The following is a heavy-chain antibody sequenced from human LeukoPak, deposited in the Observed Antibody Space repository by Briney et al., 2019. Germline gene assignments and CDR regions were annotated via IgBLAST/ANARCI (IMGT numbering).Heavy chain of an antibody. CDR3: ARDVIAAAVGWFDP. D-gene: IGHD6-13*01. CDR2: INTNNGNP. J-gene: IGHJ5*02. V-gene: IGHV7-4-1*02. CDR1: GYTFTNYG. Sequence: GASVKVSCKTSGYTFTNYGLNWVRQAPGLGLEWMGWINTNNGNPTYAQGFTGRFVFSLDTSVSTAYLQISSLKAEDTAVYYCARDVIAAAVGWFDPWGQGTLVTVSS.